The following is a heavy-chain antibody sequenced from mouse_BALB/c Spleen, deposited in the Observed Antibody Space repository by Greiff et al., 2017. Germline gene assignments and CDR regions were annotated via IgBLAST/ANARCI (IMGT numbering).Heavy chain of an antibody. Sequence: EVKLVESGAELVKPGASVKLSCTASGFNIKDTYMHWVKQRPEQGLEWIGRIDPANGNTKYDPKFQGKATITADTSSNTAYLQLSSLTSEDTAVYYCARRVRRGGYAMDYGGQGTSVTVSS. CDR2: IDPANGNT. D-gene: IGHD2-14*01. CDR1: GFNIKDTY. J-gene: IGHJ4*01. V-gene: IGHV14-3*02. CDR3: ARRVRRGGYAMDY.